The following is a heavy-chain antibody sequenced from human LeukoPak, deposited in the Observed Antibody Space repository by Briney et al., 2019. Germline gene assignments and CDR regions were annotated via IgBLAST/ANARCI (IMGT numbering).Heavy chain of an antibody. CDR2: INWNGDST. CDR1: GFSFDDYG. V-gene: IGHV3-20*04. J-gene: IGHJ4*02. D-gene: IGHD5-18*01. Sequence: GGSLRLSCAASGFSFDDYGLTWVRQAPGKGLEWVSGINWNGDSTDYADSVKGRFTISRDNAKNTLYLQMNSLRAEDTAVYYCARIGYSYGPDYWGPGTLVSVSS. CDR3: ARIGYSYGPDY.